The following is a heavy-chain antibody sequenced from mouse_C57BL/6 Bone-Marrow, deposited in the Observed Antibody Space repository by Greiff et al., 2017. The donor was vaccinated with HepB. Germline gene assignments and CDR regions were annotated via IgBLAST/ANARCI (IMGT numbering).Heavy chain of an antibody. CDR1: GYTFTSYW. J-gene: IGHJ2*01. D-gene: IGHD1-1*01. CDR2: IYPGSGST. CDR3: AIYYGYYFDY. Sequence: VQLQQPGAELVRPGSSVKLSCKASGYTFTSYWITWVKQRPGQGLEWIGDIYPGSGSTNYNEKFKSKATLTVDTSSSTAYMQLSSLASEDSAVYYCAIYYGYYFDYWGEGTTLTVSS. V-gene: IGHV1-55*01.